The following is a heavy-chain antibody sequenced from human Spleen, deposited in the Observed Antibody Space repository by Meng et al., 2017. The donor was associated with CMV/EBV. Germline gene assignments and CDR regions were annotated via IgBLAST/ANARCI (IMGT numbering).Heavy chain of an antibody. CDR1: GFTFSSYS. D-gene: IGHD2-15*01. V-gene: IGHV3-66*02. CDR2: IYSGGST. CDR3: ARDARYCSGGSCYSDWFDP. J-gene: IGHJ5*02. Sequence: GESLKISCAASGFTFSSYSMNWVRQVPGKGLEWVSVIYSGGSTYYADSVKGRFTISRDNSKNTLYLQMNSLRAEDTAVYYCARDARYCSGGSCYSDWFDPWGQGTLVTVSS.